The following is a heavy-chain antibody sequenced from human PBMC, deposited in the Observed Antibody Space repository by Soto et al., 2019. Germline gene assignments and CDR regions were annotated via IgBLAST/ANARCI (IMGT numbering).Heavy chain of an antibody. CDR2: ISWNSGST. V-gene: IGHV3-9*01. D-gene: IGHD5-18*01. Sequence: EVQLVESGGGLVQPGRSLRLSCAASGFTFDDYAMHWVRQAPGKGLEWVSGISWNSGSTGYADSVKGRFTISRDNAKNSLYLQMNSLRAEDTALYDCAKAVGSYGNFDYWGQGTLVTVSS. CDR3: AKAVGSYGNFDY. J-gene: IGHJ4*02. CDR1: GFTFDDYA.